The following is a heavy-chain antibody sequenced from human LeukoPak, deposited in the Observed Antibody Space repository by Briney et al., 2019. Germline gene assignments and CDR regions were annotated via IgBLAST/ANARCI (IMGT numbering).Heavy chain of an antibody. CDR2: VYHTGST. CDR3: ARESSSSTHNWFDP. D-gene: IGHD6-6*01. J-gene: IGHJ5*02. V-gene: IGHV4-38-2*02. Sequence: SETLSLTCIVSGYSISSDCYWGWIRQPPGKGLEWIGSVYHTGSTYYNPSLKSRVTISADTSKNQFSLKLSSVTAADTAVYYCARESSSSTHNWFDPWGQGTLVTVSS. CDR1: GYSISSDCY.